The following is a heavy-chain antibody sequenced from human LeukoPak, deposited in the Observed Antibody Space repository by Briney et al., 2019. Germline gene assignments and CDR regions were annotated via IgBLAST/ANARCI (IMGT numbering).Heavy chain of an antibody. Sequence: GGSLRLSCAASGFTFSSYAMSWVRQAPGKGLEWVSAISGSGGSTYYADSVKGRFTISRDNSKNTLYLQMNSLRAEDTAVYYCVKDSSDIVVVIAILIFDYWGQGTLVTVSS. CDR2: ISGSGGST. J-gene: IGHJ4*02. V-gene: IGHV3-23*01. CDR1: GFTFSSYA. CDR3: VKDSSDIVVVIAILIFDY. D-gene: IGHD2-21*01.